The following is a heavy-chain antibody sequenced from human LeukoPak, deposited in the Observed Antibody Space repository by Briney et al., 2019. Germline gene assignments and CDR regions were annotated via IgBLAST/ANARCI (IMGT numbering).Heavy chain of an antibody. CDR1: GFTFSNYA. J-gene: IGHJ4*02. Sequence: PGGSLRLSCAASGFTFSNYAMAWVRQAPGKGLEWVSGIRGSGGTPYCADSVKGRFTISRDNSKNTLYLQMNSLRAEDTAAYYCAKAVGYSGYQSFDYWGQGTLVTVSS. V-gene: IGHV3-23*01. CDR2: IRGSGGTP. CDR3: AKAVGYSGYQSFDY. D-gene: IGHD5-12*01.